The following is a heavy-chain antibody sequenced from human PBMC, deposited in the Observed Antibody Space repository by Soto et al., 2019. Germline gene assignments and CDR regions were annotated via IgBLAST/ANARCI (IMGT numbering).Heavy chain of an antibody. CDR2: ITSDGRT. J-gene: IGHJ4*02. CDR1: GFTFSSYA. CDR3: AKDYSTVTTDPLSVVLFDY. Sequence: PGGSLRLSCAASGFTFSSYAMSWVRQAPGKGLEWVSIITSDGRTYYAGSVKGRFTISRDNSKNTVYLQMNSLRAEDKAVFYCAKDYSTVTTDPLSVVLFDYWGQGALVTVSS. D-gene: IGHD4-17*01. V-gene: IGHV3-23*01.